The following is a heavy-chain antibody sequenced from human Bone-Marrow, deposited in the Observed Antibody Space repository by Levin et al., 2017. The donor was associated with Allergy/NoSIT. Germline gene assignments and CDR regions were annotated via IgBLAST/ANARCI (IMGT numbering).Heavy chain of an antibody. CDR3: ARDSGWFGDTGTDV. Sequence: SETLSLTCTVSGGSMSSYHWSWIRQPAGKGLEWIGRIFDTVSTNYNPSLKSRVTMSLDTSKTQCILKLTSVTAADSAVYYCARDSGWFGDTGTDVWGQGTTVTVSS. D-gene: IGHD3-10*01. V-gene: IGHV4-4*07. CDR2: IFDTVST. J-gene: IGHJ6*02. CDR1: GGSMSSYH.